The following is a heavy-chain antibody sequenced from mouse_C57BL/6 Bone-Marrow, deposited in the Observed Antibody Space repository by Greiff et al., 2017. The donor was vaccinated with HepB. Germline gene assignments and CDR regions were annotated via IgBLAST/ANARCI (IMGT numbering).Heavy chain of an antibody. D-gene: IGHD1-1*01. CDR2: ISNLAYSI. Sequence: EVKLMESGGGLVQPGGSLKLSCAASGFTFSDYGMAWVRQAPRKGPEWVAFISNLAYSIYYADTVTGRFTISRENAKNTLYLEMISLRYEDTAMYYWARHGYGRGFAYWGQGTLVTVSA. CDR1: GFTFSDYG. CDR3: ARHGYGRGFAY. V-gene: IGHV5-15*01. J-gene: IGHJ3*01.